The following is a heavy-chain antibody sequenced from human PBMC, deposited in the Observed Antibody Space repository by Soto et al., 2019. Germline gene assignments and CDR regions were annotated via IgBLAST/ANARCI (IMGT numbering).Heavy chain of an antibody. Sequence: QVQLVQSGAELRKPGSSVKVSCTASGCTFSRHAISWVRQAPGQGLEWMGGIIPIFGTANHAQKFQGRVTIIADESTSTVYMELSSLRSEDTAMYYCARGWGYDSNDYYYAYWGQGTLVIVSS. V-gene: IGHV1-69*01. CDR2: IIPIFGTA. J-gene: IGHJ4*02. CDR3: ARGWGYDSNDYYYAY. D-gene: IGHD3-22*01. CDR1: GCTFSRHA.